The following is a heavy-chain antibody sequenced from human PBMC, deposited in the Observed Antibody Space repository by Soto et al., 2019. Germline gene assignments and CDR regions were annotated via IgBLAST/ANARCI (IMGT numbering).Heavy chain of an antibody. CDR1: GGSISSGGYY. CDR3: AREAAGILNWFDP. CDR2: IYYSGST. Sequence: QMQLQESGPGLVKPSQTLSLTCTVSGGSISSGGYYWSWIRQHPGKGLEWIGYIYYSGSTYYNPSLKSRVTISVDTSKNQFSLKLSSVTAADTAVYYCAREAAGILNWFDPWGQGTLVTVSS. J-gene: IGHJ5*02. V-gene: IGHV4-31*03. D-gene: IGHD6-25*01.